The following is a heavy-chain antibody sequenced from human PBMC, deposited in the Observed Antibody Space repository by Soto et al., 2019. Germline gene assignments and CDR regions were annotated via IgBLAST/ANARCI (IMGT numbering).Heavy chain of an antibody. CDR2: IKQDGSEK. V-gene: IGHV3-7*03. D-gene: IGHD2-2*01. Sequence: PGGSLRLSCAASGFTFRNYWMSWVRQAPGMGLEWVAIIKQDGSEKYYVDSVKGRFTISRDNAKNSLYLQMNSLRAEDTAVYYCARAPYCSSTSCYLYYFEYWGQGTLVTVSS. J-gene: IGHJ4*02. CDR1: GFTFRNYW. CDR3: ARAPYCSSTSCYLYYFEY.